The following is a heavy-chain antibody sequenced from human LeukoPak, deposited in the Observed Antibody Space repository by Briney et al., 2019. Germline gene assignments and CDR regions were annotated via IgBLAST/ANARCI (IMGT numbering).Heavy chain of an antibody. Sequence: SETLSLTCSVSGGSISSHYWSWIRQPPGKGLEWIGYMYDTVRTKDTPSLKSRLTPSADTSKNQFSLRLTSVTAADTAVYYCATIKRGSIYGYFDFWGQGILVTVSS. J-gene: IGHJ4*02. D-gene: IGHD5-18*01. CDR3: ATIKRGSIYGYFDF. V-gene: IGHV4-59*11. CDR2: MYDTVRT. CDR1: GGSISSHY.